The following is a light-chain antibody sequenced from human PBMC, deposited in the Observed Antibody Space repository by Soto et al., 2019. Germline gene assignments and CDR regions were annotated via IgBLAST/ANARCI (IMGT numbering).Light chain of an antibody. J-gene: IGLJ1*01. CDR2: GNS. Sequence: QSVLTQPPSVSGAPGQRVTISCTGSSSNIGAGYDVHWYQQLPGTAPKLLIYGNSNRPSGDPDRFSGSKSGTSASLAITGLQAEDEADYYCQSYDSSLSGSNVFGTGTKVTVL. V-gene: IGLV1-40*01. CDR1: SSNIGAGYD. CDR3: QSYDSSLSGSNV.